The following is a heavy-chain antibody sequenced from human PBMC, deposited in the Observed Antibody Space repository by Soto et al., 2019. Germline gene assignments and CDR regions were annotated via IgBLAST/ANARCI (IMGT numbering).Heavy chain of an antibody. V-gene: IGHV1-69*02. J-gene: IGHJ4*02. D-gene: IGHD6-19*01. CDR1: GGTFSSYT. CDR2: IIPILGIA. Sequence: SVKVSCKASGGTFSSYTISWVRQAPGQGLEWMGRIIPILGIANYAQKFQGRVTITADKSTSTAYMELSSLRSADTAVYYCTRVARCGIKQWLTYWGQGTLVTVSS. CDR3: TRVARCGIKQWLTY.